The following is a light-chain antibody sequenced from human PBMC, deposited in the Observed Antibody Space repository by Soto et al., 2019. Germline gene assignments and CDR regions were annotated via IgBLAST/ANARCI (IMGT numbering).Light chain of an antibody. CDR2: DVN. J-gene: IGLJ2*01. V-gene: IGLV2-14*01. Sequence: QSVLTQPASVSGSPGQSITISCTGTSSDVGGFNYVSWYQQYPDKVPKLMIFDVNIRPSGVSNRFSGSKSGNTASLTISGLQAEDEADYYCCSYTSSSTVVFGGGTKLTVL. CDR3: CSYTSSSTVV. CDR1: SSDVGGFNY.